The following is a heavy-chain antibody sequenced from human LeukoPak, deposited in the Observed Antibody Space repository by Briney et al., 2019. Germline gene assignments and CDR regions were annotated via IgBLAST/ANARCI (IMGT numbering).Heavy chain of an antibody. J-gene: IGHJ5*02. Sequence: ASVKVSCKASGGTFSSYAISWVRQAPGQGLEWMGGIIPIFGTANYAQKFQGRVTITADESTSTAYMELSSLRSEDTAVYYCARTFPISSLHFDPWGQGTLVTVSS. CDR1: GGTFSSYA. CDR3: ARTFPISSLHFDP. CDR2: IIPIFGTA. V-gene: IGHV1-69*13. D-gene: IGHD2/OR15-2a*01.